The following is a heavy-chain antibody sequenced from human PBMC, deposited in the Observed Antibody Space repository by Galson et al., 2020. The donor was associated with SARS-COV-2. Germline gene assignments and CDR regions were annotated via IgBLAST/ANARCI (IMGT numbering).Heavy chain of an antibody. CDR1: GGSFSGYY. CDR3: AREANFFLVVTAARMCYFDY. D-gene: IGHD2-21*02. V-gene: IGHV4-34*01. Sequence: SETLSLTCAVYGGSFSGYYWSWIRQPPGKGLEWIGEINSSGSTNYNPSLMSRVTISVDTSKNNFSLKLSSVTAADTAVYYCAREANFFLVVTAARMCYFDYRGRGTLATVSS. J-gene: IGHJ4*02. CDR2: INSSGST.